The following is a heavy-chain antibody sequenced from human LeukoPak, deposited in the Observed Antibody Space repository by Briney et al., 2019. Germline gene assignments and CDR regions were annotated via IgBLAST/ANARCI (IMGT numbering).Heavy chain of an antibody. V-gene: IGHV4-61*05. CDR1: GGSISSSSYY. CDR2: IYNSGST. J-gene: IGHJ5*02. CDR3: ARYRGP. Sequence: SETLSLTCTVSGGSISSSSYYWGWIRQPPGKGLEWIGYIYNSGSTNYNPSLKSRVTISVDTSKNQFSLKLSSVTAADTAVYYCARYRGPWGQGTLVTVSS. D-gene: IGHD3-10*01.